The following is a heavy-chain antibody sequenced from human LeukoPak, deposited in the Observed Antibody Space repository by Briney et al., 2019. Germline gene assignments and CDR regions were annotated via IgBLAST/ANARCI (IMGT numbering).Heavy chain of an antibody. CDR2: IGYTGDT. J-gene: IGHJ4*02. D-gene: IGHD1-1*01. CDR3: ARVAAATTNPRFDF. CDR1: GGSISSGAYY. Sequence: SETLSLTCTVSGGSISSGAYYWSWVRQLPEKGLDWIGYIGYTGDTYYNPSLRSRAIISKDTSKTQFSLRLNSLTAADTAVYYCARVAAATTNPRFDFWGQGTLVTVSS. V-gene: IGHV4-31*03.